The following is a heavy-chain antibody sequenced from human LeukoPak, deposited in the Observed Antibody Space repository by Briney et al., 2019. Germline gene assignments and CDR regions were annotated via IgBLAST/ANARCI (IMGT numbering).Heavy chain of an antibody. CDR2: IRGKIYGGTT. CDR1: GFSFGDSA. D-gene: IGHD3-16*01. V-gene: IGHV3-49*03. J-gene: IGHJ4*02. CDR3: SRDKGGSRDY. Sequence: RSLRLSCTASGFSFGDSAISWFRQAPGKGLEWVGFIRGKIYGGTTEYAASLKGRFTISRDDSESIAYLQMSSLKIKDTAVYYCSRDKGGSRDYWGQGTLVTVSS.